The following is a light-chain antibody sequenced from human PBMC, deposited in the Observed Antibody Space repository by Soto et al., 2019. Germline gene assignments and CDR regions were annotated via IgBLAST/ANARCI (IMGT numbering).Light chain of an antibody. J-gene: IGKJ2*01. CDR1: QGISNL. CDR2: AAS. V-gene: IGKV1-17*01. CDR3: LLHNTYPYT. Sequence: DIQMTQTPYSLSASVGDRVTITCRASQGISNLLGWFQHKPGKAPKRLIYAASSLQGGVPSRFSGSGSGTEFTLTITGLQPEDFADYYCLLHNTYPYTFGQGTKLEIK.